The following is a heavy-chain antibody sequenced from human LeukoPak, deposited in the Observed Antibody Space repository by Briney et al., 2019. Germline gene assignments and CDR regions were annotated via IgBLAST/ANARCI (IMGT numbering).Heavy chain of an antibody. CDR2: ISDYNGDT. J-gene: IGHJ4*02. V-gene: IGHV1-18*04. Sequence: ASVKVSCKASGYTFPNYGISWVRQAPGQGLEWMGWISDYNGDTNFAQKFQGRLSMTRDTSTNTASMELSSLISDDTAVYYCARGTLLYADYSTFFDYWGQGTLVTVSS. CDR3: ARGTLLYADYSTFFDY. D-gene: IGHD4-17*01. CDR1: GYTFPNYG.